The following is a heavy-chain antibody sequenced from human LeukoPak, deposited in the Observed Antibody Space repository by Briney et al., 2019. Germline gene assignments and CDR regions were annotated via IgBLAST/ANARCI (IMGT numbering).Heavy chain of an antibody. V-gene: IGHV3-33*06. CDR3: ANPRVDCSGGSCYSSFGY. CDR2: IWYDGSNK. J-gene: IGHJ4*02. CDR1: GFTFSSYG. Sequence: GGSLRLSCAASGFTFSSYGMHWVRQAPGKGLEWVAVIWYDGSNKYYADSVKGRFTISRDNSKNTLYLQMNSLRAEDTAVYYCANPRVDCSGGSCYSSFGYWGQGTLVTVSS. D-gene: IGHD2-15*01.